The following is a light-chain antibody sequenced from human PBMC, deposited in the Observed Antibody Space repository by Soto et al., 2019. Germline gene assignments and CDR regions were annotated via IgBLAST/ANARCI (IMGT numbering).Light chain of an antibody. CDR1: QSVLYNSNNKNY. CDR3: QQYYSTLYT. Sequence: DIVMTQSPDSLAVSLGERATINCKSSQSVLYNSNNKNYLAWYQQRPGQPPKLLIYWASTRASGVPDRFSGSGSGTDFTLTISSLRAEDVAIYYCQQYYSTLYTFGQGTKLEIK. V-gene: IGKV4-1*01. J-gene: IGKJ2*01. CDR2: WAS.